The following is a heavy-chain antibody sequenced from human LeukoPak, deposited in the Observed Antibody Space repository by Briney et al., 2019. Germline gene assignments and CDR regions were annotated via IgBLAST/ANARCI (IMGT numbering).Heavy chain of an antibody. CDR1: GFTFSRYA. CDR2: ISGSGGST. D-gene: IGHD4-17*01. CDR3: ATKPDYGDFDY. V-gene: IGHV3-23*01. J-gene: IGHJ4*02. Sequence: GGSLRLSCAASGFTFSRYAVSWVRQAPEKGLEWVSSISGSGGSTYYADSVKGRFTISRDNSKNTLYLQMNSLRAEDTAIYYCATKPDYGDFDYWGQGTLVTVSS.